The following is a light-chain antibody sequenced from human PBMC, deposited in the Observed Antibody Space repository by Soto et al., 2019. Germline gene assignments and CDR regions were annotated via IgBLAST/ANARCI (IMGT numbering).Light chain of an antibody. J-gene: IGKJ4*01. CDR3: QQRSRWPLT. V-gene: IGKV3-11*01. Sequence: EIVLTQSPATLSLSPGERATLSCRASQSVSTNLAWYQQKPGQAPRLLIYDASKRATGFPARFSGSGSGTDFSLTISSLEPEAFAVYYCQQRSRWPLTFGGGTKVEIK. CDR1: QSVSTN. CDR2: DAS.